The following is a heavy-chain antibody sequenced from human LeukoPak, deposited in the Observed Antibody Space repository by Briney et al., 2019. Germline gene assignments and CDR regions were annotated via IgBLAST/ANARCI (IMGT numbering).Heavy chain of an antibody. CDR1: GFSFSTYD. D-gene: IGHD2/OR15-2a*01. J-gene: IGHJ4*02. Sequence: GGSLRLSCVTSGFSFSTYDMSWVGQAPGKGLEWVSGITANTRGSITYYADSVKGRFTISRDSSKDTLYLQMNSLRAEDTAVYFCARGGYFSFDYWGQGTLVTVSS. V-gene: IGHV3-23*01. CDR3: ARGGYFSFDY. CDR2: ITANTRGSIT.